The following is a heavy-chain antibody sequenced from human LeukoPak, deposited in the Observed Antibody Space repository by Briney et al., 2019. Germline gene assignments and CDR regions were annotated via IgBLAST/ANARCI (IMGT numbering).Heavy chain of an antibody. CDR2: ISYDGSNK. Sequence: PGGSLRLSCAASGFTFSSYAMHWVRQAPGKGLEWVAVISYDGSNKYYADSVKGRFTISRDNSKNTLYLQMNSLRAEDTAVYYCARDRYSGYGGFDYWGQGTLVTVSS. V-gene: IGHV3-30-3*01. CDR1: GFTFSSYA. D-gene: IGHD5-12*01. CDR3: ARDRYSGYGGFDY. J-gene: IGHJ4*02.